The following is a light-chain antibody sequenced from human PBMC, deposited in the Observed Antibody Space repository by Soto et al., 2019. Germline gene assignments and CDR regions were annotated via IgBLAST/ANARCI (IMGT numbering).Light chain of an antibody. V-gene: IGKV3-15*01. CDR3: QQYLKWPLT. J-gene: IGKJ4*01. CDR1: QSVSGK. Sequence: EIVMTQSPATLSVSPRDRATLSCRATQSVSGKLAWYQQKPGQAPTLLMYGVSTRPTGIPARFSGGGSGTEFTLTISSPQSEDSAVYYCQQYLKWPLTFGGGTKVEIK. CDR2: GVS.